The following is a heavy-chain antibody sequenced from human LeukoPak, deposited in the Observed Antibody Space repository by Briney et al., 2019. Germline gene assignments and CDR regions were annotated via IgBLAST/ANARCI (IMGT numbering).Heavy chain of an antibody. D-gene: IGHD1-26*01. CDR3: ARDGRGSYYYYYGMDV. CDR1: GFTFSSYS. Sequence: GGSLRLSCAASGFTFSSYSMNWVRQAPGKGLEWVSSISSSSSYIYYADSVKGRFTNSRDNAKNSLYLQMNSLRAEDTAVYYCARDGRGSYYYYYGMDVWGQGTTVTVSS. J-gene: IGHJ6*02. CDR2: ISSSSSYI. V-gene: IGHV3-21*01.